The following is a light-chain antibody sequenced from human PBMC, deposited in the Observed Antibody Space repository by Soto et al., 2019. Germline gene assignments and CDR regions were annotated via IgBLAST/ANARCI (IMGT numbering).Light chain of an antibody. V-gene: IGKV1-39*01. CDR1: RDISRY. CDR3: QQYGSSPLT. CDR2: AAS. Sequence: DIQMTQSPSSMSASVVDRVTITCRASRDISRYLNWYQQKPGKAPKLLIYAASTLQSGVPSRFSGNESGTDFTLTISSLQPEDIATYYCQQYGSSPLTFGGGTKVDIK. J-gene: IGKJ4*01.